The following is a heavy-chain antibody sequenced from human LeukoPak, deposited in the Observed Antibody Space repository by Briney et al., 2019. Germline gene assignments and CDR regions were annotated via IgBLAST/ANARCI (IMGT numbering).Heavy chain of an antibody. Sequence: GSLRLSCAASGFTFSNAWMSWVRQAPGKGLEWVGRIKSKTDGGTTDYAAPVKGRFTISRDDSKNTLYLQMNSLKTEDTAVYYCTTGPYYDSSGSPDYWGQGTLVTVSS. J-gene: IGHJ4*02. D-gene: IGHD3-22*01. V-gene: IGHV3-15*01. CDR2: IKSKTDGGTT. CDR3: TTGPYYDSSGSPDY. CDR1: GFTFSNAW.